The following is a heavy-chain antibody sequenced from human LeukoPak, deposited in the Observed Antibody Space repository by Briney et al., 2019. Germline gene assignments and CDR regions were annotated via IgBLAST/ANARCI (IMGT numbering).Heavy chain of an antibody. CDR3: ARVHPGSSLLIGEIDS. V-gene: IGHV3-21*01. CDR2: ITSSGTYN. J-gene: IGHJ5*01. Sequence: GGSLRLSCAASGFPFSNYNMNWVRQAPGKAMEWVSSITSSGTYNFYADSVRGRFTISRDNAKNSLYLQMDSLGPEDTAVYYCARVHPGSSLLIGEIDSWGQGTLVTVSS. CDR1: GFPFSNYN. D-gene: IGHD6-13*01.